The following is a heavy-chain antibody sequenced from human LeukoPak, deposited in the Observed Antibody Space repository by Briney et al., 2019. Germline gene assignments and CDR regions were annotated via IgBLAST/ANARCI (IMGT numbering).Heavy chain of an antibody. D-gene: IGHD5/OR15-5a*01. CDR2: ISSSSSYI. CDR1: GFTFRSYS. Sequence: GGSLRLSCAASGFTFRSYSMNWIRQAPGKGLEWVSSISSSSSYIYYADSVKGRFTISRDNAKNSLYLQVNSLRAEDTAVYYCARGSSSTGAFDSWGQGTMVTVSS. V-gene: IGHV3-21*06. CDR3: ARGSSSTGAFDS. J-gene: IGHJ3*02.